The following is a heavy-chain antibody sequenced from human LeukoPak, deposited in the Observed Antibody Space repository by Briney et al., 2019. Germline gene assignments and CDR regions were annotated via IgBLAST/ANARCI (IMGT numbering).Heavy chain of an antibody. V-gene: IGHV4-30-2*01. CDR1: GGSISSGGYS. CDR2: IYHSGST. J-gene: IGHJ6*02. Sequence: SETLSLTCAVSGGSISSGGYSWSWIRQPPGKGLEWIGYIYHSGSTYYNPSLKSRVTISVDTSKNQFSLKLSSVTAADTAVYYCARILYDLWSGLIQGYYYGMDVWGQGTTVTVSS. CDR3: ARILYDLWSGLIQGYYYGMDV. D-gene: IGHD3-3*01.